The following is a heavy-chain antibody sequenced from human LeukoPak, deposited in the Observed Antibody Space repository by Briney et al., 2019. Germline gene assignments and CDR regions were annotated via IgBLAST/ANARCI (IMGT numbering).Heavy chain of an antibody. CDR2: ISDSSTYI. D-gene: IGHD2-21*02. CDR3: AKGHYPDAYCAGDCYYSN. Sequence: PGGSLRLSCAASRFTFSTYSMNWVRQAPGKGLEWVSYISDSSTYIYYADSVRGRFTISRDNAKNSLHLQMNGLRAEDTALYYCAKGHYPDAYCAGDCYYSNWGQGTLVTVSS. J-gene: IGHJ4*02. CDR1: RFTFSTYS. V-gene: IGHV3-21*04.